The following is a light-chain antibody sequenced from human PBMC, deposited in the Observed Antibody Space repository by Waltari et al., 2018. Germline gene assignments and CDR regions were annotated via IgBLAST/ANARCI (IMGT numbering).Light chain of an antibody. J-gene: IGLJ3*02. V-gene: IGLV2-23*02. CDR2: YVT. Sequence: QSALTQPASVSGSPGQSITTPCTGTSRNIGDYNLLSWFQQHPGKVPQLVMYYVTKRPSGISDRFSGSKSGNTASLTISTLQADDEADYYCCSYSTSGSWMFGGGTKVTVL. CDR1: SRNIGDYNL. CDR3: CSYSTSGSWM.